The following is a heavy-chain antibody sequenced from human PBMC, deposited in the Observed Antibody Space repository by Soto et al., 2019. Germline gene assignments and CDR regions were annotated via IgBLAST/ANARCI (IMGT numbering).Heavy chain of an antibody. D-gene: IGHD6-19*01. V-gene: IGHV3-33*01. CDR2: IWYDGSNK. CDR3: ARDGSIAVAVSWFDP. CDR1: GFTFSSYG. J-gene: IGHJ5*02. Sequence: HPGGSLRLSCAASGFTFSSYGMHWVRQAPGKGLEWVAVIWYDGSNKYYADSVKGRFTISRDNSKNTLYLQMNSLRAEDTAVYYCARDGSIAVAVSWFDPWGQGTLVTVSS.